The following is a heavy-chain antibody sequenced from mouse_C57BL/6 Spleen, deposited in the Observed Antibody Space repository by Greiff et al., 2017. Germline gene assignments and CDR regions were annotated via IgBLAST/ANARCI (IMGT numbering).Heavy chain of an antibody. J-gene: IGHJ1*03. D-gene: IGHD2-5*01. CDR2: IDPSDSET. CDR3: ARSLYSIYLSYWYLDV. V-gene: IGHV1-52*01. Sequence: QVQLQQPGAELVRPGSSVKLSCKASGYTFTSYWMHWVKQRPIQGLEWIGNIDPSDSETHYNQKFKDKATLTVDKSSSTAYMQLSSLTSEDSAVYYCARSLYSIYLSYWYLDVWGTGTTLTVSS. CDR1: GYTFTSYW.